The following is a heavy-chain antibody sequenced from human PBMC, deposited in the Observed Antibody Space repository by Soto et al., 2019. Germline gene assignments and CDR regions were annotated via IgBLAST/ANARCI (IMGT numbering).Heavy chain of an antibody. Sequence: QVQLVQSGAEVKKPGASVKISCKTSGYIFINYYIHCVRQAPGQGLEWVALFNPMSGSTNYAQKLQGRVTVTSDTSTSTVYMELSSLISEDTDVYYCARDLAAADYWGQGTLVTVSS. V-gene: IGHV1-46*04. J-gene: IGHJ4*02. CDR3: ARDLAAADY. D-gene: IGHD6-13*01. CDR1: GYIFINYY. CDR2: FNPMSGST.